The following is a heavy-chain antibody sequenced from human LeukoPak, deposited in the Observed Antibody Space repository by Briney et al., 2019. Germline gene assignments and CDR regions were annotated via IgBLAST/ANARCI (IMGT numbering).Heavy chain of an antibody. D-gene: IGHD6-6*01. V-gene: IGHV1-2*02. J-gene: IGHJ4*02. CDR1: GYTFTDYY. CDR3: AEGGSSSSEV. CDR2: INPNSEGK. Sequence: ASVKVSCKASGYTFTDYYMHWVRQAPGQGLEWMGWINPNSEGKKYAQKSQSRVTMTRDTSISTAYMELSRLRSDDTAVYYCAEGGSSSSEVWGQGTLVTVSS.